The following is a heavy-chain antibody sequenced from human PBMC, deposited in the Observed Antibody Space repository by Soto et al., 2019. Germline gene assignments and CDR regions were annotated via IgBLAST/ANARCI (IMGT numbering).Heavy chain of an antibody. CDR2: ISGSGGST. CDR3: AKAGGFGGYWYFDL. Sequence: EVQLLESGGGLVQPGGSLRLSCAASGFTFSSYAMSWVRQAPGKGVEGVSAISGSGGSTYYPDSVKGRFTISRDNSKNTLYLQMDSLRAEDTDVYYCAKAGGFGGYWYFDLWGRGTLVTVSS. CDR1: GFTFSSYA. D-gene: IGHD3-10*01. J-gene: IGHJ2*01. V-gene: IGHV3-23*01.